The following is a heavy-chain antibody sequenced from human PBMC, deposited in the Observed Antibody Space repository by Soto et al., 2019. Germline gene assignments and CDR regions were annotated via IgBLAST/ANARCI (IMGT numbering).Heavy chain of an antibody. CDR3: ARSYYYDSSVYLNFDY. Sequence: SETLSLTCTVSGGSISSYYWSWIRQPPGKGLEWIGYIYYSGSTNYNPSLKSRVTISVDTSKNQFSLKLSSVTAADTAVYYCARSYYYDSSVYLNFDYGGKEPLVTVPS. D-gene: IGHD3-22*01. CDR1: GGSISSYY. CDR2: IYYSGST. V-gene: IGHV4-59*08. J-gene: IGHJ4*02.